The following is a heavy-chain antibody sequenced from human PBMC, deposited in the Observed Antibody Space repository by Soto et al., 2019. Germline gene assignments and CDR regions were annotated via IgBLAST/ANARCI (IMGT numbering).Heavy chain of an antibody. Sequence: ECVAAISGSGSSTYYVDSVKGRFTISRDNSKNTLYLQMSSLRAEDTAVYYCAIAPRSGEAMSGYGMDVCAQGTTVTVSS. CDR3: AIAPRSGEAMSGYGMDV. D-gene: IGHD3-3*01. CDR2: ISGSGSST. J-gene: IGHJ6*02. V-gene: IGHV3-23*01.